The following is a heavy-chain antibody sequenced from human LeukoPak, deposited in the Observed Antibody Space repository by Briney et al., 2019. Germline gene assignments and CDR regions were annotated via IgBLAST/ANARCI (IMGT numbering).Heavy chain of an antibody. V-gene: IGHV1-18*01. J-gene: IGHJ6*02. D-gene: IGHD3-3*01. CDR3: ARKKESIFGVVHSDYYGMDV. Sequence: ASVKVSCKASAYTFTNYGFTWVRQAPGQGLEWMGWISAYNGNTNYAQKLQGRVTMTTDTSTSTAYMELRSLRSDDTAVYYCARKKESIFGVVHSDYYGMDVWGQGTTVTVSS. CDR2: ISAYNGNT. CDR1: AYTFTNYG.